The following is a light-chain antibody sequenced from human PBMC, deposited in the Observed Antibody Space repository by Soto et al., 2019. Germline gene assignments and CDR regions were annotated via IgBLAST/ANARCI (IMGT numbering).Light chain of an antibody. CDR3: QQYGNSPPNT. CDR1: QSVTSGY. V-gene: IGKV3-20*01. J-gene: IGKJ2*01. CDR2: GAS. Sequence: EIVLTQSPGTLSLSPGERATLSCRASQSVTSGYLAWYQLKPGQAPRILIYGASNRATGIPDRFSGSGSGTDFTLTISRLEPEDFAVYFCQQYGNSPPNTFGQGTKVEI.